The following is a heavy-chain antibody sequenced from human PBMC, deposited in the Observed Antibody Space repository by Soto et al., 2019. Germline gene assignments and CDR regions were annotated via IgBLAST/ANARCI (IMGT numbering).Heavy chain of an antibody. CDR2: ISGSGVST. V-gene: IGHV3-23*01. CDR3: AKDTLSRFDP. CDR1: GFTFSSYA. J-gene: IGHJ5*02. Sequence: EVQLLESGGGLVQPGGSLRLSCAASGFTFSSYAMSWVRQAAGKGLEWVSAISGSGVSTYYADSVKGRFTISRDNSKNTLYLQMNRLRAEDTAVYHCAKDTLSRFDPWGQGTLVTVSS.